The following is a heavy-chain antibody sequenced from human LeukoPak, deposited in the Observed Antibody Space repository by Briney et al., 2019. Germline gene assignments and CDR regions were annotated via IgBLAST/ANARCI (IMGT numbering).Heavy chain of an antibody. V-gene: IGHV1-18*01. D-gene: IGHD5-24*01. CDR3: ARVNRDGYYYYGMDV. J-gene: IGHJ6*02. CDR2: ISAYNGNT. CDR1: GYTFTSYG. Sequence: ASVKVSCKASGYTFTSYGISWVRQAPGQGLEWMGWISAYNGNTNYAQKLQGRVTMTRDTSTSTVYTELSSLRSEDTAVYYCARVNRDGYYYYGMDVWGQGTTVTVSS.